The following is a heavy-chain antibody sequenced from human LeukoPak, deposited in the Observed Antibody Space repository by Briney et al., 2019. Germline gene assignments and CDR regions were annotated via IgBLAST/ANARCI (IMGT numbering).Heavy chain of an antibody. CDR1: GFTFSSYW. J-gene: IGHJ4*02. Sequence: PGGSLRLSCAASGFTFSSYWMHWVHQAPGKGLVWVSRINTDGSSTSYADSVKGRFTISRDNAKNSLYLQMNSLRAEDTAVYYCARGAYDSSGSLDYWGQGTLVTVSS. V-gene: IGHV3-74*01. D-gene: IGHD3-22*01. CDR2: INTDGSST. CDR3: ARGAYDSSGSLDY.